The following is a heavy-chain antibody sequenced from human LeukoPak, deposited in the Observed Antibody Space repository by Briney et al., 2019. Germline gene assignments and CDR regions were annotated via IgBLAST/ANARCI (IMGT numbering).Heavy chain of an antibody. D-gene: IGHD6-19*01. CDR2: ITGSGGST. CDR3: AKDQYSSGWYFTYQFDY. Sequence: GGSLRLSCAASGFTFSSYAMSWVRQAPGKGLEWVSGITGSGGSTYYADSVKGRFTISRDNSKNTLYLQMNSLRAEDTAVYYCAKDQYSSGWYFTYQFDYWGQGTLVTLSS. J-gene: IGHJ4*02. V-gene: IGHV3-23*01. CDR1: GFTFSSYA.